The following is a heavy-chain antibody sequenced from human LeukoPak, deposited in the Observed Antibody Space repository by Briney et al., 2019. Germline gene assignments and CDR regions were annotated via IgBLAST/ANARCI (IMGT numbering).Heavy chain of an antibody. D-gene: IGHD2-2*01. J-gene: IGHJ5*02. CDR3: ARRVVVPAAIVDWFDP. CDR2: INAGNGNT. V-gene: IGHV1-3*01. Sequence: ASVKVSCKASGYTFTSYAMHWVRQAPGQRLEWMGWINAGNGNTKYSQKFQGRVTITRDTSASTAYMELSSLRSEGTAVYYCARRVVVPAAIVDWFDPWGQGTLVTVSS. CDR1: GYTFTSYA.